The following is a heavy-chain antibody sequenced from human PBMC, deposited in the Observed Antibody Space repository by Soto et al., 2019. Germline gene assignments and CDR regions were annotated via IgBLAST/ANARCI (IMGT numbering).Heavy chain of an antibody. V-gene: IGHV2-5*02. CDR2: IYWDDDK. Sequence: SGPTLVNPTQTLTLTCTFSGFSLSTSGVGVGWIRQPPGKALQWLALIYWDDDKRYSPSLKSRLTITKDTSKNQVVLTMTNMDPVDTATYYCAHAPGIAVTTNWFDPWGQGTLVTVSS. D-gene: IGHD6-19*01. CDR3: AHAPGIAVTTNWFDP. CDR1: GFSLSTSGVG. J-gene: IGHJ5*02.